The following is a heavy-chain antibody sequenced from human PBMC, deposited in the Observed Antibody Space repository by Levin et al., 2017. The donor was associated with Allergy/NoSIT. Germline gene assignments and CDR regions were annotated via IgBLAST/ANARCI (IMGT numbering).Heavy chain of an antibody. D-gene: IGHD4-23*01. CDR3: ARDLGNHQPNWFDP. CDR1: GGTFSSYA. J-gene: IGHJ5*02. CDR2: IIPIFGTA. V-gene: IGHV1-69*13. Sequence: SVKVSCKASGGTFSSYAISWVRQAPGQGLEWMGGIIPIFGTANYAQKFQGRVTITADESTSTAYMELSSLRSEDTAVYYCARDLGNHQPNWFDPWGQGTLVTVSS.